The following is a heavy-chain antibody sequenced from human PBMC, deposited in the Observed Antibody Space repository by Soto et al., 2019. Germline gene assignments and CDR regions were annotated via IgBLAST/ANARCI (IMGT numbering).Heavy chain of an antibody. V-gene: IGHV3-53*01. CDR3: ARGEVGYYYDSSGYPV. J-gene: IGHJ6*02. CDR1: GFTVSSNY. Sequence: HPGGSLRLSCAASGFTVSSNYMSWVRQAPGKGLEWVSVIYSGGSTYYADSVKGRFTISRDNSKNTLYLQMNSLRAEDTAVYYCARGEVGYYYDSSGYPVWGQGTTVTVSS. CDR2: IYSGGST. D-gene: IGHD3-22*01.